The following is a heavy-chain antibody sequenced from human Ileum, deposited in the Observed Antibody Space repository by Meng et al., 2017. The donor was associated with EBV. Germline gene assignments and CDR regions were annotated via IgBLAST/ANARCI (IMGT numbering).Heavy chain of an antibody. CDR3: ARGARLAPFDY. D-gene: IGHD6-19*01. CDR2: TYYRSKWYN. Sequence: QDQPQTAVPVLVKPLPTLPSPWATSGDRASTNMAAWNWLRQSPSRGLEWLGRTYYRSKWYNEYAVSVKSRITINADTSKNQFSLQLNSVTPEDTAVYYCARGARLAPFDYWGQGTLVTVSS. V-gene: IGHV6-1*01. CDR1: GDRASTNMAA. J-gene: IGHJ4*02.